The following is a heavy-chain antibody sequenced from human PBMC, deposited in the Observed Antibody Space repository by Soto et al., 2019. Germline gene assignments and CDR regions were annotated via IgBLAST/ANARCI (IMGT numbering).Heavy chain of an antibody. CDR3: ARDLSYGLCDY. CDR2: ISAYNGNT. J-gene: IGHJ4*02. Sequence: QVQLVQSGAEVKKPGASVKVSCKASGYTFTSYGISWVRQAPGPGLEWMGWISAYNGNTKYAQKLQGRVTMTTDTSPSTAYMALRSLRSDETAVYYCARDLSYGLCDYWGQGTLVTVSS. V-gene: IGHV1-18*01. D-gene: IGHD5-18*01. CDR1: GYTFTSYG.